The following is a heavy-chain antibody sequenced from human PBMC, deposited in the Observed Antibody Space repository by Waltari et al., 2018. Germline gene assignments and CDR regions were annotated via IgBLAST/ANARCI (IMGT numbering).Heavy chain of an antibody. CDR1: GYTRPELS. CDR2: FDPEDGET. D-gene: IGHD2-21*01. J-gene: IGHJ1*01. Sequence: QVQLVQSGAEVKKPGASVKVSGKVSGYTRPELSIHWVRQGPGKGLEWMGGFDPEDGETIYAQKFQGRVTMTEDTSTDTAYMELSSLRSEETAVYYCTTAYCGGDCYSAEYFQHWGQGTLVTVSS. CDR3: TTAYCGGDCYSAEYFQH. V-gene: IGHV1-24*01.